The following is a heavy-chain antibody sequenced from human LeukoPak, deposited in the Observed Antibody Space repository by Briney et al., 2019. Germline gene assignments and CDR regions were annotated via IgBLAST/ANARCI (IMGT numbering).Heavy chain of an antibody. Sequence: GGSLRLSCAVSGLSFSNYWMHWVRQAPGKGLVWVARTNLHGTTVDYADSVKGRFTISRDNAKNTLSLQMNSLRAEDTAVYYCASGYTYVRLGDHWGQGTLVTVSS. CDR2: TNLHGTTV. J-gene: IGHJ4*02. CDR3: ASGYTYVRLGDH. V-gene: IGHV3-74*01. CDR1: GLSFSNYW. D-gene: IGHD5-18*01.